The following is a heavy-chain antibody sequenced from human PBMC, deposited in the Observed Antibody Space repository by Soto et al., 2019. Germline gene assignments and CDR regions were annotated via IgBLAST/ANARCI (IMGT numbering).Heavy chain of an antibody. CDR3: ARGYCSGGNCYRPGFDY. J-gene: IGHJ4*02. CDR1: GGSISSGHFC. Sequence: ETLSLTCTVSGGSISSGHFCWSWIRQPPGKGLEWIGYIYYSGSTNYNPSLKSRVTISADTSKNQFSLRLSSVTAADTGVYYCARGYCSGGNCYRPGFDYWGQGTLVTVSS. CDR2: IYYSGST. D-gene: IGHD2-15*01. V-gene: IGHV4-61*01.